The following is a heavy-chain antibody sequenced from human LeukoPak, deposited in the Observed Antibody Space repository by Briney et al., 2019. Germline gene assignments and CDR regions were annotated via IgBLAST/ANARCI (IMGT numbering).Heavy chain of an antibody. V-gene: IGHV3-33*06. CDR2: IWYDGSNK. Sequence: GGSLRLSCAASGFTFSSYGMHWVRQAPGKGLEWVAVIWYDGSNKYYADSVKGRFTISRDNSKNTLYLQMNSLRAEDTAVYYCAKDQSYDQEYSSSWTFGYWGQGTLVTVSS. CDR1: GFTFSSYG. J-gene: IGHJ4*02. CDR3: AKDQSYDQEYSSSWTFGY. D-gene: IGHD6-13*01.